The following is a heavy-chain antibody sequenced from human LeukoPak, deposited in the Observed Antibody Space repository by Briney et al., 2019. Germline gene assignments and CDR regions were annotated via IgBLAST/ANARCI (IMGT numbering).Heavy chain of an antibody. D-gene: IGHD2-15*01. Sequence: GGSLRLSCAASGFTASWYGMHWVRQAPGKGLEWVAVMSHDGSNKYYADSLKGRFTISRDNSKNTLYLQMNSLRAEDTAVYYCAKESGVYCSGGSCYLDHWGQGTPVTVSS. V-gene: IGHV3-30*18. J-gene: IGHJ4*02. CDR2: MSHDGSNK. CDR1: GFTASWYG. CDR3: AKESGVYCSGGSCYLDH.